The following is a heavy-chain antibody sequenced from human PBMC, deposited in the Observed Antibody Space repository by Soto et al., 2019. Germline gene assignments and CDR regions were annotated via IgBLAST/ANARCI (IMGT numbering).Heavy chain of an antibody. CDR2: ISTGGTTI. CDR1: GFTFSNYE. Sequence: EVHLVESGGGLVQPGGSLRLSCAASGFTFSNYEMNWVRQAPGRGLEWVSYISTGGTTIYYADSVKGRFTISRDNAKNSLYLQMNSLRGEDTAVYYCARDKRAYSGYDSGFDYWGQGTLVTVSS. J-gene: IGHJ4*02. D-gene: IGHD5-12*01. CDR3: ARDKRAYSGYDSGFDY. V-gene: IGHV3-48*03.